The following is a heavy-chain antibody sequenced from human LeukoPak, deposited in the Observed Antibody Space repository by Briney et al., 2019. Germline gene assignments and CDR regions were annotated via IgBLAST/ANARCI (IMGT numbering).Heavy chain of an antibody. J-gene: IGHJ4*02. V-gene: IGHV4-59*08. Sequence: SETLSLTCSVSGGSIRGYYWSWIRQSPGTGLEYIGYFYYGGGFNYNPSLKRRVAMSIDPSKNQFFLRLTSVTAADTALYYRARHYSSGTYPIDSWGPGTLVTVSS. CDR3: ARHYSSGTYPIDS. D-gene: IGHD1-26*01. CDR1: GGSIRGYY. CDR2: FYYGGGF.